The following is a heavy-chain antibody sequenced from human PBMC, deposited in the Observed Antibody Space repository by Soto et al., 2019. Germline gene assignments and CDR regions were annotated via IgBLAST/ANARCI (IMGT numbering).Heavy chain of an antibody. J-gene: IGHJ6*03. CDR2: INHSGST. CDR3: ARTLVGRAAVEYYYYYMDV. Sequence: SETLSLTCAVYGGSFSGYYWSWIRQPPGKGLEWIGEINHSGSTNYNPSLKSRVTISVDTSKNQFSLKLSSVTAADTAVYYCARTLVGRAAVEYYYYYMDVWGKGTTVTVSS. D-gene: IGHD2-15*01. V-gene: IGHV4-34*01. CDR1: GGSFSGYY.